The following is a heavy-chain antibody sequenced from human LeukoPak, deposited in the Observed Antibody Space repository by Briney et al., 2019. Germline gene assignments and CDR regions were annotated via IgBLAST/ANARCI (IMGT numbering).Heavy chain of an antibody. J-gene: IGHJ3*02. Sequence: PSETLSLTCTVSGGSISSYYWSWIRQPPGKGLEWIGYIYYSGSTNYNPSLKSRVTISVDTSKNQFSLKLSSVTAADTAVYYCARAPPYYYDSSGYPLGAFDIWGQGTMVTVSS. CDR1: GGSISSYY. V-gene: IGHV4-59*01. CDR3: ARAPPYYYDSSGYPLGAFDI. CDR2: IYYSGST. D-gene: IGHD3-22*01.